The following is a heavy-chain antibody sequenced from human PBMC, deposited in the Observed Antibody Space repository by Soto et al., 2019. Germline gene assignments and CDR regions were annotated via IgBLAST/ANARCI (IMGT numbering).Heavy chain of an antibody. CDR1: GYTFTSYG. Sequence: ASEKVSCKASGYTFTSYGISWVRQTPGQGLEWMGWISAYNGNTNYAQKLQGRVTMTTDTSTSTAYMELRSLRSEFMALYYCARLTTHCSCGSCYPNWFDPWGQGTLVTFSS. V-gene: IGHV1-18*03. CDR2: ISAYNGNT. D-gene: IGHD2-15*01. CDR3: ARLTTHCSCGSCYPNWFDP. J-gene: IGHJ5*02.